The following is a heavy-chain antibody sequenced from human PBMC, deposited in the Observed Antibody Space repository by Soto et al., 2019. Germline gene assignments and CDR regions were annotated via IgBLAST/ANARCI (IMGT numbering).Heavy chain of an antibody. CDR1: GFTVSSNY. J-gene: IGHJ4*02. D-gene: IGHD3-22*01. CDR3: AREGVGDSSGASDY. CDR2: IYSGGST. Sequence: EVQLVETGGGLIQPGGSLRLSCAASGFTVSSNYMSWVRQAPGKGLEWVSVIYSGGSTYYADSVKGRFTISRDNSKNTLYLQMNSLRAEDTAVYYCAREGVGDSSGASDYWGQGTLVTVSS. V-gene: IGHV3-53*02.